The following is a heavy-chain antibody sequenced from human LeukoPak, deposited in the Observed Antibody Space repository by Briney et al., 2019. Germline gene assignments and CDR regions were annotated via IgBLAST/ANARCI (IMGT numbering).Heavy chain of an antibody. J-gene: IGHJ4*02. V-gene: IGHV3-30*02. Sequence: PGGSLGLSCAASGFTFSNYGIHWVRQAPGKGLEWVAFIRNDGSDKYYADSVRGRFTISRDNYKNTVYLQMHSLRAEDTAVYYCAKEQDLVGTTYYFGHWGQGTLVTVSS. CDR3: AKEQDLVGTTYYFGH. D-gene: IGHD1-26*01. CDR2: IRNDGSDK. CDR1: GFTFSNYG.